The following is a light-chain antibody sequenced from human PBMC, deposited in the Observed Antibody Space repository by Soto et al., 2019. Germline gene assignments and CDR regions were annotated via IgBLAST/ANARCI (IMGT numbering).Light chain of an antibody. J-gene: IGKJ4*01. CDR2: SAS. CDR3: QQSYTTPLT. V-gene: IGKV1-39*01. CDR1: QGISSD. Sequence: IQMTQSPSSLSASVGDRVTITCRSRQGISSDLNWYQQKPGKAPKFLIYSASSLHSGVPSRFSGSGSGTDFTLTITSLQPEDFATYYCQQSYTTPLTFGGGTQVEI.